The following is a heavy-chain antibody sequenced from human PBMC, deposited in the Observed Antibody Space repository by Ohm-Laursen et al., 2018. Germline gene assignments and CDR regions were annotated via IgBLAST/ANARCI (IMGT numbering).Heavy chain of an antibody. Sequence: ASVKVSCKASGYTFTGYYMHWVRQAPGQGLEWMGWINPNSGGTNYAQKFQGRVTMTRDTSISTAYMELSRLRSDDTAVYYCARVWGATTVYGMDVWGQGTTVTVSS. CDR3: ARVWGATTVYGMDV. CDR1: GYTFTGYY. D-gene: IGHD1-26*01. J-gene: IGHJ6*02. CDR2: INPNSGGT. V-gene: IGHV1-2*02.